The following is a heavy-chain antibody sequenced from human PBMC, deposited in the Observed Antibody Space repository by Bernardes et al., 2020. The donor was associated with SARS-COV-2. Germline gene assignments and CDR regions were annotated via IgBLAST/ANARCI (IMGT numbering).Heavy chain of an antibody. V-gene: IGHV3-23*01. CDR1: GFSFNDFA. J-gene: IGHJ4*02. CDR2: ISGDGKSK. CDR3: AKSGGDDYGDYEYYFDH. D-gene: IGHD4-17*01. Sequence: VGSLRLSCVASGFSFNDFAMTWVRQAPGKGLEWVSSISGDGKSKCYSYSVSGRFAISRDNSKNTLYLQMNNLRAEDTAVYYCAKSGGDDYGDYEYYFDHWGQGTVVTISS.